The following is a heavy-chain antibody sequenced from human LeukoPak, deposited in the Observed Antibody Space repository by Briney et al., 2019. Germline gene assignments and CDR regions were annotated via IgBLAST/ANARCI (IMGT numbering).Heavy chain of an antibody. D-gene: IGHD6-19*01. Sequence: PGGSLRLSCAASGFTFSSYAMSWVRQAPGKGLEWVSAISGSGGSTYYADSVKGRFTISRDNSKNTLYLQMNSLRAEDTAVYYCAKQSGRSSGWYLGPGDVVQHWGQGTLVTVSS. CDR1: GFTFSSYA. J-gene: IGHJ1*01. V-gene: IGHV3-23*01. CDR3: AKQSGRSSGWYLGPGDVVQH. CDR2: ISGSGGST.